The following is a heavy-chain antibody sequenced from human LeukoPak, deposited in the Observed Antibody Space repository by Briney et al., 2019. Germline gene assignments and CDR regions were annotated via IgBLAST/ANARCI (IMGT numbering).Heavy chain of an antibody. CDR1: GGSFSGYY. CDR3: ARDAIAAAGIYFDY. V-gene: IGHV4-34*01. D-gene: IGHD6-13*01. J-gene: IGHJ4*02. CDR2: INHSGST. Sequence: SETLSLTCAVYGGSFSGYYWSWIRQPPGKGLEWIGEINHSGSTNYNPSLKSRVTISVDTSKNQFSLKLSSVTAADTAVYYCARDAIAAAGIYFDYWGQGTLVTVSS.